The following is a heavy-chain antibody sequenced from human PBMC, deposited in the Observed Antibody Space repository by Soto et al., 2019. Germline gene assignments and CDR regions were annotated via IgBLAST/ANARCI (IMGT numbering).Heavy chain of an antibody. CDR1: GGSFSGYY. J-gene: IGHJ4*02. CDR3: ASSPKLTYFDY. Sequence: PSETLSLTCAVYGGSFSGYYWSWIRQPPGKGLEWIGEINHSGSTNYNPSLKSRVTISVDTSKNQFSLKLSSVTAADTAVYYCASSPKLTYFDYWGQGTLVTVSS. D-gene: IGHD3-10*01. CDR2: INHSGST. V-gene: IGHV4-34*01.